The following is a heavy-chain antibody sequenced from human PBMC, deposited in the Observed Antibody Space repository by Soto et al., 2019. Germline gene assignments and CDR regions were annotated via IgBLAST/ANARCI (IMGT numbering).Heavy chain of an antibody. J-gene: IGHJ4*02. Sequence: VSSVKVSCKSSGYTFTGYYMHWVRQAPGQGLEWMGWINPNSGGTNYAQKFQGRVTMTRDTSISTAYMELSRLRSDDTAVYYCARFEPVATARVAPAGRDYWGQ. CDR1: GYTFTGYY. D-gene: IGHD2-2*01. V-gene: IGHV1-2*02. CDR3: ARFEPVATARVAPAGRDY. CDR2: INPNSGGT.